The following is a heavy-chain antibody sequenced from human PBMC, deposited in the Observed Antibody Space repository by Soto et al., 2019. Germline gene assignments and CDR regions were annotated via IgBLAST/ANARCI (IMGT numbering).Heavy chain of an antibody. CDR2: IYYSGST. Sequence: PSETLSLTXTVSGGSISSYYWSWIRQPPGKGLEWIGYIYYSGSTNYNPSLKSRVTISVDTSKNQFSLKLSSVTAADTAVYYCARVFNGDYDLGFYGMDVWGQGTTVTVSS. J-gene: IGHJ6*02. V-gene: IGHV4-59*01. CDR3: ARVFNGDYDLGFYGMDV. D-gene: IGHD4-17*01. CDR1: GGSISSYY.